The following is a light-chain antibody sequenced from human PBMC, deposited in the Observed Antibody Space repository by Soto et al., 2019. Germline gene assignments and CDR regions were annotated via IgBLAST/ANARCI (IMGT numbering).Light chain of an antibody. CDR3: SSYTTSNTRQIV. Sequence: QSVLTQPASVSGSPGQSINISCTGTSSDVGGYNYVSWYQHHPGKVPKLIIYDVSNRPSVVSNPFSGSKSGNTASLTISGLQPEDEADYYCSSYTTSNTRQIVFGTGTKVTVL. J-gene: IGLJ1*01. CDR1: SSDVGGYNY. CDR2: DVS. V-gene: IGLV2-14*03.